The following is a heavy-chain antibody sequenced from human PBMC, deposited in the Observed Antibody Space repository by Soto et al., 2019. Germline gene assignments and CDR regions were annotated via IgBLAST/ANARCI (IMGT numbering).Heavy chain of an antibody. Sequence: ASVKVSCKASGYTFTSYDINWVRQGTGQGLEWMGWMNPNSGNTGYAQKFQGRVTMTRNTSISTAYMELSSLRSEDTAVYYCARGPSATYYDFWSGYFSPREDGYWGQGTLVTVSS. CDR2: MNPNSGNT. J-gene: IGHJ4*02. CDR1: GYTFTSYD. V-gene: IGHV1-8*01. D-gene: IGHD3-3*01. CDR3: ARGPSATYYDFWSGYFSPREDGY.